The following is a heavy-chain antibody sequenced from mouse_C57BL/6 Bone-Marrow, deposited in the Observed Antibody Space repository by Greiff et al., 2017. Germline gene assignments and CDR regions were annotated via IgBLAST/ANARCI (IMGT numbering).Heavy chain of an antibody. D-gene: IGHD1-2*01. V-gene: IGHV1-64*01. J-gene: IGHJ2*01. CDR3: ARGATAPGDFDY. Sequence: VQLKQPGAELVKPGASVKLSCKASGYTFTSYWMHWVKQRPGQGLEWIGMIHPNSGSTNYNEKFKSKATLTVDKSSSTAYMQLSSLTSEDSAVYYCARGATAPGDFDYWGQGTTLTVSS. CDR2: IHPNSGST. CDR1: GYTFTSYW.